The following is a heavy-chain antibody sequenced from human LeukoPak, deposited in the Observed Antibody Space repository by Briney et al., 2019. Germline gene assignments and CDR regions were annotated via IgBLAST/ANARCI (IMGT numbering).Heavy chain of an antibody. CDR1: GFSFSSYN. D-gene: IGHD4-17*01. CDR2: ISTGSTYI. V-gene: IGHV3-21*01. CDR3: ARDYGDYPYYFDY. J-gene: IGHJ4*02. Sequence: GGSLRLSCAASGFSFSSYNMNWVRQAPGKGLEWVSSISTGSTYIYYVDSVKARFTISRDNAKNALYLQMNSLRAEDTAEYYCARDYGDYPYYFDYWGQGTLVAVSS.